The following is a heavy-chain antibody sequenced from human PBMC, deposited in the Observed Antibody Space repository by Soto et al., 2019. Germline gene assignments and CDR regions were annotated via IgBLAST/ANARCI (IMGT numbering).Heavy chain of an antibody. CDR3: ARDPNTYYDFWSGSISDNWFDP. CDR1: GYTFTSYG. D-gene: IGHD3-3*01. V-gene: IGHV1-18*01. J-gene: IGHJ5*02. CDR2: ISAYNGNT. Sequence: QVQLVQSGAEVKKPGASVKVSCKASGYTFTSYGISWVRQAPGQGLEWMGWISAYNGNTNYAQKLQGRVTITTDTSTSTAYMELRSLRSDDTAVYYCARDPNTYYDFWSGSISDNWFDPWGQGTLVTVSS.